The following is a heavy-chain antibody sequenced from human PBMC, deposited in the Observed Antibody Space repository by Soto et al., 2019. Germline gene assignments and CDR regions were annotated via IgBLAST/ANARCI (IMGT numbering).Heavy chain of an antibody. J-gene: IGHJ6*02. D-gene: IGHD2-21*01. V-gene: IGHV4-31*03. CDR2: IYYSGST. Sequence: PSETLSLTCTVSGGSVSSGSYYWSWIRQHPGKGLEWIGYIYYSGSTYYNPSLKSRVTISVDTSKNQFSLKLSSVTAADTAVYYCAASCVGCGGFNYYGMDVWGQGTTVTVSS. CDR3: AASCVGCGGFNYYGMDV. CDR1: GGSVSSGSYY.